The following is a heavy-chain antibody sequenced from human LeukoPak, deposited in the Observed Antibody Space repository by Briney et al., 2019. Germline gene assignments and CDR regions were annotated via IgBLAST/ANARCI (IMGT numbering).Heavy chain of an antibody. Sequence: GGSLRLSCAASGFTFSSYWMHWVRQAPGKGLVWVSRINSDGSSTSYADSVKGRFTISRDNAKNTLYLQMNSLRAEDTAVYYCARAYYYCGGDCYAHDAFDIWGQGTMVTVSS. J-gene: IGHJ3*02. V-gene: IGHV3-74*01. D-gene: IGHD2-21*02. CDR2: INSDGSST. CDR1: GFTFSSYW. CDR3: ARAYYYCGGDCYAHDAFDI.